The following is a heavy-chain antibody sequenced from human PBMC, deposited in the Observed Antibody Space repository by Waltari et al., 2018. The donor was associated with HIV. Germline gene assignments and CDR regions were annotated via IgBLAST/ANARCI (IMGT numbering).Heavy chain of an antibody. CDR2: ISSSSTYI. D-gene: IGHD2-15*01. Sequence: EVQLVESGGDLVKPGESLRLSCAVSGFTFSSYSMTWVRQAPGKGLEWVSSISSSSTYIYYADSVKGRFSISRDNAKSSLFLQLTSLRADDTAVYFCATDVARGRFDYWGQGTPVTVSS. V-gene: IGHV3-21*01. J-gene: IGHJ4*02. CDR3: ATDVARGRFDY. CDR1: GFTFSSYS.